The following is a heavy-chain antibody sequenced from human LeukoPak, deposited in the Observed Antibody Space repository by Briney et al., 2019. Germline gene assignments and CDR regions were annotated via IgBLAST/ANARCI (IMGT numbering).Heavy chain of an antibody. CDR3: AKIGVVVVIAIPPPDY. D-gene: IGHD2-21*01. CDR1: GFTFSSYG. Sequence: GGSLRLSYAASGFTFSSYGMHWVRQAPGKGLEWVAVISYDGSNKYYADSVKGRFTISRDNSKNTLYLQMNSLRAEDTAVYYCAKIGVVVVIAIPPPDYWGQGTLVTVSS. V-gene: IGHV3-30*18. J-gene: IGHJ4*02. CDR2: ISYDGSNK.